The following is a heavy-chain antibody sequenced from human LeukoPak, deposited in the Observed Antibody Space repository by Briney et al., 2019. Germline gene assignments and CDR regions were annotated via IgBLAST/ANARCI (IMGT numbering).Heavy chain of an antibody. D-gene: IGHD4-23*01. CDR2: MNPNIGNK. Sequence: ASVKVSCKASGYTFTRYDINWLRQATGRGLAWMGWMNPNIGNKGYGQKFQGRATMNRNTSISTAYKELSSLRSEDTAVYDCARGGGNGPDYYYYYYMDVWGKGTTVTVSS. V-gene: IGHV1-8*01. CDR3: ARGGGNGPDYYYYYYMDV. J-gene: IGHJ6*03. CDR1: GYTFTRYD.